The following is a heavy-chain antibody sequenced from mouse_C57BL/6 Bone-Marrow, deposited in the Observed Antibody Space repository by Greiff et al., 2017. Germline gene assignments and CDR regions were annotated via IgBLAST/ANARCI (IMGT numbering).Heavy chain of an antibody. D-gene: IGHD3-2*02. J-gene: IGHJ3*01. V-gene: IGHV3-6*01. CDR3: ARGDSSGYLWFAY. CDR2: ISYDGSN. CDR1: GYSITSGYY. Sequence: EVQLQESGPGLVKPSQSLSLTCSVTGYSITSGYYWNWIRQFPGNKLEWMGYISYDGSNNYNPSLKNRISITRDTSKNQFFLKLNSVTTEDTATYYCARGDSSGYLWFAYWGQGTLVTVSA.